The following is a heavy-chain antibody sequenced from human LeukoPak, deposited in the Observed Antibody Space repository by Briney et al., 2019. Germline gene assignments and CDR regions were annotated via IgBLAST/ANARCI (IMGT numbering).Heavy chain of an antibody. CDR1: GFTFSDYD. J-gene: IGHJ4*02. CDR2: IWFDGSNK. Sequence: GGSLRLSCAASGFTFSDYDMHWVRRAPGKGLEWVTFIWFDGSNKVYADSVKGRFTISRDNSKNTLSLQMNSLRGEDTAVYYCAKGGYRYSNNCWADYWGQGILVTVSS. D-gene: IGHD6-13*01. CDR3: AKGGYRYSNNCWADY. V-gene: IGHV3-30*02.